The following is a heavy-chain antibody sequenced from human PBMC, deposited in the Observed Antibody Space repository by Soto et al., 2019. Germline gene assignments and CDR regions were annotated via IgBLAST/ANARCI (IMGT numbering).Heavy chain of an antibody. CDR2: INAGNGNT. CDR1: GYTFTSYA. D-gene: IGHD3-16*02. CDR3: ARAMITFGGAIVGAFDI. Sequence: ASVKVSCKASGYTFTSYAMHWVRQAPGQRLEWMGWINAGNGNTKYSQKFQGRVTITRDTSASTAYMELSSLRSEDTAVYYCARAMITFGGAIVGAFDIWGQGTMVTVSS. J-gene: IGHJ3*02. V-gene: IGHV1-3*01.